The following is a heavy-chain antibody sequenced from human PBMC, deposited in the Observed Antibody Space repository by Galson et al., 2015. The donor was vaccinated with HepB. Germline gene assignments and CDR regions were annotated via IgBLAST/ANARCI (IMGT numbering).Heavy chain of an antibody. CDR1: GYSFTSYR. Sequence: SLRLSCKGSGYSFTSYRIGWVRQMPGKGLEWMGIIYPGDSDTRYSPSFQGQVTISADKSISTAYLQWSSLKASDTAMYYCARLQGSSSWYHYWYFDLWGRGTLVTVSS. V-gene: IGHV5-51*01. J-gene: IGHJ2*01. CDR3: ARLQGSSSWYHYWYFDL. D-gene: IGHD6-13*01. CDR2: IYPGDSDT.